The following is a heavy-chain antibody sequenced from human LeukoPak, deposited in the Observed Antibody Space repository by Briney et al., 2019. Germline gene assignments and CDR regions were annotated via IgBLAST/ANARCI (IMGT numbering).Heavy chain of an antibody. Sequence: GGSLRLSSAASGFSFSVYWMSWVRQTPGKGLQWVANIKQDGSDKNYVDSVRGRFTISRDNAKNSLFLQMNGLRAEDTAIYYCARDEGVPTNWRFDYWGQGTLVTVSS. V-gene: IGHV3-7*01. CDR1: GFSFSVYW. D-gene: IGHD3-10*01. CDR3: ARDEGVPTNWRFDY. CDR2: IKQDGSDK. J-gene: IGHJ4*02.